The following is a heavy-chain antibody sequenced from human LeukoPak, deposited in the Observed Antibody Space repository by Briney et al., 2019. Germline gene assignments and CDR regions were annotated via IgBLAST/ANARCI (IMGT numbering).Heavy chain of an antibody. D-gene: IGHD3-22*01. V-gene: IGHV3-30*01. CDR1: GFTFSSYA. CDR2: ISYDGSNK. CDR3: ARDVGRIVVVMVFDY. J-gene: IGHJ4*02. Sequence: GGSLRLSCAASGFTFSSYAMHWVRQAPGKGLEWVAVISYDGSNKYYADSVKGRFTISRDNSKNTLYLQVNSLRAEDTAVYYCARDVGRIVVVMVFDYWGQGTLVTVS.